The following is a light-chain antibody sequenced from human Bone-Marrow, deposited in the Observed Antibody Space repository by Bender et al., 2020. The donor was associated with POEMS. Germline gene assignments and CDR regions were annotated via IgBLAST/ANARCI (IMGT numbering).Light chain of an antibody. CDR1: SSDVGDYDY. V-gene: IGLV2-14*01. J-gene: IGLJ3*02. CDR2: AVT. CDR3: VAWDASLNGWV. Sequence: QSALTQPASVSGSPGQSITISCTGTSSDVGDYDYVSWYQQHPGKAPKLMIYAVTKRPSGVSTRFSGSKSGTSASLAITGLQSDDEAIYFCVAWDASLNGWVFGGGTKLTVL.